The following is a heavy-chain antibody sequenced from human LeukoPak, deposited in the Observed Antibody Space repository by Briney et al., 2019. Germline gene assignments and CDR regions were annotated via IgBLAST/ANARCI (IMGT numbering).Heavy chain of an antibody. Sequence: PGGSLLLSCAASGFTFSSYGMHWVRPAPGKGLEWVAVIWYDGSNKYYADSVKGRFTISRHNSKNTLYLQMNSLRAEDTAVYYSARDPGGVQLWSYFDYWGQGTLVTVSS. V-gene: IGHV3-33*01. CDR3: ARDPGGVQLWSYFDY. J-gene: IGHJ4*02. D-gene: IGHD5-18*01. CDR2: IWYDGSNK. CDR1: GFTFSSYG.